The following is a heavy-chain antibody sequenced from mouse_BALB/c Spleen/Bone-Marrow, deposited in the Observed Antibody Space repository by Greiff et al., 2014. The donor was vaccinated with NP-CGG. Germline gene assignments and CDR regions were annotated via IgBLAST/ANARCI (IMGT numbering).Heavy chain of an antibody. CDR1: GYTFTDYN. J-gene: IGHJ3*01. Sequence: EVQLQESGPELVKPGASVKISCKASGYTFTDYNMHWVQQSHGKSLEWIGYIYPYNGGTGYNQKFKSKATLTVDNYSSTAYMELRSLTSESSAVYYCARRFITTAAWFAYWGQGTLVTVSA. V-gene: IGHV1S29*02. D-gene: IGHD1-2*01. CDR2: IYPYNGGT. CDR3: ARRFITTAAWFAY.